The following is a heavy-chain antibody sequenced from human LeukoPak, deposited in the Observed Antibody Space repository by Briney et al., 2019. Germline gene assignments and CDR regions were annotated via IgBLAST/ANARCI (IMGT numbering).Heavy chain of an antibody. Sequence: GGSLRLSCAASGFTFNIYAMSWVRQAPGKGLEWVSSITSSGAGTFYADSVKDRFTISRDNSKNTLYLQMGRLRAEDTAVYYCAKDRPNYHESNGHYYRPTGDYWGQGTLVTVSS. CDR3: AKDRPNYHESNGHYYRPTGDY. D-gene: IGHD3-22*01. J-gene: IGHJ4*02. V-gene: IGHV3-23*01. CDR1: GFTFNIYA. CDR2: ITSSGAGT.